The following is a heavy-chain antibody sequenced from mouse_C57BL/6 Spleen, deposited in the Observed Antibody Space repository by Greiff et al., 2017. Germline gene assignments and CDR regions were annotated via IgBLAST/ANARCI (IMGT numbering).Heavy chain of an antibody. CDR2: ISGGGGNT. J-gene: IGHJ4*01. D-gene: IGHD1-1*01. CDR3: ARHSEDYYGSSGMDY. Sequence: EVKLVESGGGLVKPGGSLKLSCAASGFTFSSYTMSWVRQTPEKRLEWVATISGGGGNTYYPDSVKGRFTISRDNAKNTLYLQMSSLRSEDTALYYCARHSEDYYGSSGMDYWGQGTSVTVSS. V-gene: IGHV5-9*01. CDR1: GFTFSSYT.